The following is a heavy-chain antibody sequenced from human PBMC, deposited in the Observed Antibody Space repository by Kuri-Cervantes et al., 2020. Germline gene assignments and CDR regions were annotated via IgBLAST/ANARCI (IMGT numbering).Heavy chain of an antibody. CDR1: GYTFTGYY. CDR2: TNPNSGGT. D-gene: IGHD3-3*01. CDR3: ARDSSGDFWSGYYTLLYYFDY. V-gene: IGHV1-2*02. J-gene: IGHJ4*02. Sequence: ASVKVSCKASGYTFTGYYMHWVRQAPGQGLEWMGWTNPNSGGTNYAQKFQGRVTMTRDTSISTAYMELSRLRSDDTAVYYCARDSSGDFWSGYYTLLYYFDYWGQGTLVTVSS.